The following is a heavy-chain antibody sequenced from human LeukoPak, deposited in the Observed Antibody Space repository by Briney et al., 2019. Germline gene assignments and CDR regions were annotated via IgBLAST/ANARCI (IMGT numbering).Heavy chain of an antibody. CDR3: ARDRSYYYGSGSFYYYGMDV. CDR1: GYTFTSYG. D-gene: IGHD3-10*01. V-gene: IGHV1-18*04. Sequence: GASAKVSCKASGYTFTSYGISWGRQAPGQGLEWMGWISAYNGNTDYAQKLQGRVTMTTDTSSSTAYMELRSLRSDDTAVYYCARDRSYYYGSGSFYYYGMDVWGKGTTVTVSS. CDR2: ISAYNGNT. J-gene: IGHJ6*04.